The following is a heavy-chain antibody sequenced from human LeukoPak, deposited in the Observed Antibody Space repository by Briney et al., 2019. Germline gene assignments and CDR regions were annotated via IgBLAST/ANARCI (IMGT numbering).Heavy chain of an antibody. CDR2: ISSDSNII. CDR3: ARTFDY. Sequence: PGGSLRLSCAASGFAFSSSSMNWVRQAPGKGLEWISYISSDSNIIYYADSVKGRFTISRDNAKNALYLRMNSLRAEDTAVYYCARTFDYWGQGTLVTVSS. J-gene: IGHJ4*02. CDR1: GFAFSSSS. V-gene: IGHV3-48*04.